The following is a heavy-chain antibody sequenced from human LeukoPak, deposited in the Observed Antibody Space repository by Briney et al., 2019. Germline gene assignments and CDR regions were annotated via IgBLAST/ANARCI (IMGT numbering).Heavy chain of an antibody. CDR3: AKVTGTTFG. V-gene: IGHV3-23*01. Sequence: GGSLRLSCAASGFTFSGYVMSWVRQAPGKGVEWVSGIGGSGSITHYADSVKGRFTISRDNSKNTLYLQMNSLRAEDTAVYYCAKVTGTTFGWGQGTLVTVSS. CDR1: GFTFSGYV. D-gene: IGHD1-1*01. CDR2: IGGSGSIT. J-gene: IGHJ4*02.